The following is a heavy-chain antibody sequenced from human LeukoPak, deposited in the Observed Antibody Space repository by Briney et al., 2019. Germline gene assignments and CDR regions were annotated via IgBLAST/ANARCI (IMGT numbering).Heavy chain of an antibody. CDR3: AREVSGDPWYNWIDP. Sequence: PGGSLRLSCAASGFTFSSYAIHWVRQAPGKGLEGVAVITYDGSNKYYADSVKGRFTISRDNSKNTLYLQMNSLKTEDTAVYYCAREVSGDPWYNWIDPWGQGTLVTVSS. D-gene: IGHD4-17*01. CDR1: GFTFSSYA. J-gene: IGHJ5*02. V-gene: IGHV3-30-3*01. CDR2: ITYDGSNK.